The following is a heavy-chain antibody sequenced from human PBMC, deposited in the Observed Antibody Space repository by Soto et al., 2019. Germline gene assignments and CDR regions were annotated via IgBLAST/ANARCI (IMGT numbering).Heavy chain of an antibody. CDR3: AKDSNIMITFGGVS. CDR1: GFTFSSYA. V-gene: IGHV3-23*01. CDR2: ISGSGGST. D-gene: IGHD3-16*01. J-gene: IGHJ4*02. Sequence: EVQLLESGGGLVQPGGSPRLSCAASGFTFSSYAMSWVRQAPGKGLEWVSAISGSGGSTYYADSVKGRFTISRDNSKNTLYLQMNSLRAEDTAVYYCAKDSNIMITFGGVSWGQGTLVTVSS.